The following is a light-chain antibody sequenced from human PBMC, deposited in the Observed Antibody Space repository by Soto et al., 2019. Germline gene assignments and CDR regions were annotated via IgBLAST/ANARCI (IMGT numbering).Light chain of an antibody. V-gene: IGKV3-20*01. CDR3: QQYESSPLT. CDR2: GSS. J-gene: IGKJ4*01. CDR1: ETINSNS. Sequence: EIVLMQSPGTLSLSPGERAILSCRASETINSNSIAWYQQKPGQTPRLLIYGSSSRATGIPDRFSGSGSGTEFSVTISRLEPGDFAEYYCQQYESSPLTFGGGTKVDIK.